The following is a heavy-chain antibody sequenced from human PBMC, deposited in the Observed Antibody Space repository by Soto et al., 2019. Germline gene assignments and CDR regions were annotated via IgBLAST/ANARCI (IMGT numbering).Heavy chain of an antibody. CDR2: ISAYNGNT. D-gene: IGHD3-9*01. J-gene: IGHJ6*03. CDR1: GYTFTSYG. V-gene: IGHV1-18*01. CDR3: ARESMGYVILTGAYYYYYMDF. Sequence: ASVKVSCKASGYTFTSYGISWVRQAPGQGLEWMGWISAYNGNTNYAQKLQGRVTMTTDTSTSTAYMELRSLRSDDTAVYYCARESMGYVILTGAYYYYYMDFWGKGTTVTVSS.